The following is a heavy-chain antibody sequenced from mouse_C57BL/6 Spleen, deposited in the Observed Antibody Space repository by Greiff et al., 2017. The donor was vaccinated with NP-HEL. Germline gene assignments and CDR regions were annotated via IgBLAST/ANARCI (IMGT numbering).Heavy chain of an antibody. J-gene: IGHJ3*01. Sequence: EVQLQQSGPELVKPGASVKIPCKASGYTFTDYNMDWVKQSHGQSLEWIGAINPNNGGTIYNQKFKGKATLTVDKSSSTAYMDLRSLTSEDTAVYYCARRSDDGYDVVFAYWGQGTLVTVSA. V-gene: IGHV1-18*01. D-gene: IGHD2-2*01. CDR1: GYTFTDYN. CDR3: ARRSDDGYDVVFAY. CDR2: INPNNGGT.